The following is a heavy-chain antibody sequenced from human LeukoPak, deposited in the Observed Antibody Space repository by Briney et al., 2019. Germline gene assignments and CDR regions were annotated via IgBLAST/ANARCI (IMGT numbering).Heavy chain of an antibody. CDR3: TRAGIQLPVGNGY. Sequence: PGGSLRLSCTASGFTFGDYAMSWVRQAPGKGLEWVGFIRSKAYGGTTEYAASVKGRFIISRDDSKSIAYLQMNSLKTEDTAVYYCTRAGIQLPVGNGYWGQGTLVTVSS. J-gene: IGHJ4*02. V-gene: IGHV3-49*04. CDR1: GFTFGDYA. CDR2: IRSKAYGGTT. D-gene: IGHD5-18*01.